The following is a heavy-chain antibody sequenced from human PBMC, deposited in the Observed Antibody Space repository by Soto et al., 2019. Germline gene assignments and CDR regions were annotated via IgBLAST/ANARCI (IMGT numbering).Heavy chain of an antibody. CDR1: GYTFTSYY. J-gene: IGHJ4*02. CDR2: INPSGGST. Sequence: QVQLVQSGAEVKKPGASVKVSCKASGYTFTSYYMHWVRQAPGQGLEWMGIINPSGGSTSYAQKFQGRVTMTRDTSTSTVYMELSSLRSEDTAVYYCALTGYCSGVSCYPDSLWGSYYFDYWGQGTLVTVSS. D-gene: IGHD2-15*01. CDR3: ALTGYCSGVSCYPDSLWGSYYFDY. V-gene: IGHV1-46*01.